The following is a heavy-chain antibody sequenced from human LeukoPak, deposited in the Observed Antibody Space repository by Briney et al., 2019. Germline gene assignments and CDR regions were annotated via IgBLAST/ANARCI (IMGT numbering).Heavy chain of an antibody. D-gene: IGHD3-3*01. J-gene: IGHJ4*02. V-gene: IGHV3-23*01. CDR1: GFTFIRNA. CDR2: ICGSGYRT. CDR3: AKGGLKTIFGVAITESFDY. Sequence: GGALRLSCEASGFTFIRNAMSWIRQAPAKGLEWVSAICGSGYRTYYADSVKGRVTISRDNSKNTLYLQTNSLRVEDTAVYYCAKGGLKTIFGVAITESFDYWGQGTLATVSS.